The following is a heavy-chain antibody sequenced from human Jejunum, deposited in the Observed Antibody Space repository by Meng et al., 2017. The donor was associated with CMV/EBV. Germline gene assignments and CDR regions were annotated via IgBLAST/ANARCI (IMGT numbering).Heavy chain of an antibody. D-gene: IGHD2-21*01. CDR1: CSMFINYG. V-gene: IGHV1-18*01. CDR2: INTYNGNT. J-gene: IGHJ3*01. Sequence: SCSMFINYGVAWVRQAPGQGLEWMGWINTYNGNTNYVQSLQGRVSMTTDTSTTTVYMELRSLRSDDTALYYCARSYTSYSFFDFWGQGTMVTVSS. CDR3: ARSYTSYSFFDF.